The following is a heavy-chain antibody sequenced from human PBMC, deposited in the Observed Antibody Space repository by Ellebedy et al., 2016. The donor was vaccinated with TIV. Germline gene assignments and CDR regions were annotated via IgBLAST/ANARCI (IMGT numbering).Heavy chain of an antibody. J-gene: IGHJ5*02. CDR3: ARDTRFIDQRHNWFDP. Sequence: GGSLRLSCAASGFIFSDYYMSWIRQAPGKGLEWISYISSSGTPIYYADSVKGRFTISRDNAKNSLDLQMKSLRADDTAVYYCARDTRFIDQRHNWFDPWGQGAQVTVSS. V-gene: IGHV3-11*01. D-gene: IGHD6-25*01. CDR1: GFIFSDYY. CDR2: ISSSGTPI.